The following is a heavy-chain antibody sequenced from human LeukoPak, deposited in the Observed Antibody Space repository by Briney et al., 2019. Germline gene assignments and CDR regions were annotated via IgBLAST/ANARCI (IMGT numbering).Heavy chain of an antibody. CDR3: ASSHLYSSSWYLSGRFDF. V-gene: IGHV4-39*07. CDR2: IFYTGTT. J-gene: IGHJ4*02. CDR1: GGSISIRDYY. D-gene: IGHD6-13*01. Sequence: PSETLSLTCAVSGGSISIRDYYWAWIRQPPGKGPEWIGSIFYTGTTYYNPSLKSRVTISVDTSKNQFSLKLTSVTAADTAVYYCASSHLYSSSWYLSGRFDFWGQGTLVTVSS.